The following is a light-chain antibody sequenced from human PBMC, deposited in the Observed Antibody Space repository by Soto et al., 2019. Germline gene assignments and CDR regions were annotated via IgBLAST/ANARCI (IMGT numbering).Light chain of an antibody. CDR3: QQYGSSPQT. CDR1: QSVSSSY. V-gene: IGKV3-20*01. Sequence: EIVLTQSPGTLSLSPGERATLSCTASQSVSSSYFAWYQQKPRQAPRLLIYGASSRATGIPDRFSGSGSGTDFTLTISRREPEDFAVYYCQQYGSSPQTFGQGTKVEIK. J-gene: IGKJ1*01. CDR2: GAS.